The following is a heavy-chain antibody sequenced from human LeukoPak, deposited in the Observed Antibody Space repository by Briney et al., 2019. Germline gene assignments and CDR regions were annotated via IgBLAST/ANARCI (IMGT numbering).Heavy chain of an antibody. D-gene: IGHD2-2*01. J-gene: IGHJ3*02. Sequence: GGSLRLSCAASGFTFSSYNMNWVRQAPGKGLEWVSYISSSSSTIYYAGSVKGRFTISRDNAKNSLYLQMNGLRAEDTAVYYCVRLLSYGFDIWGQGTTVTVSS. CDR1: GFTFSSYN. CDR3: VRLLSYGFDI. CDR2: ISSSSSTI. V-gene: IGHV3-48*04.